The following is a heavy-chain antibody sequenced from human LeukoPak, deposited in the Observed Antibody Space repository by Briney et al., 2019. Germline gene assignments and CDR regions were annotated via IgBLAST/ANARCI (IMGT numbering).Heavy chain of an antibody. CDR2: IYYSGST. V-gene: IGHV4-59*02. CDR3: ARGGDYDFWSGYWYFDY. D-gene: IGHD3-3*01. CDR1: GGSVSSYY. J-gene: IGHJ4*02. Sequence: SETLSLTCTVSGGSVSSYYWSWIRQPPGKGLEWIGYIYYSGSTNYNPSLKSRVTISVDTSKNQFSLKLSSVTAADTAVYYCARGGDYDFWSGYWYFDYWGQGTLVTVSS.